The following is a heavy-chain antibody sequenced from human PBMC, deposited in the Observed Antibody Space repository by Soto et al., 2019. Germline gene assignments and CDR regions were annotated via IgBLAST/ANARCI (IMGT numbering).Heavy chain of an antibody. V-gene: IGHV3-21*01. CDR3: ARGYPNNYYFDY. CDR1: GFTFSTYS. CDR2: IGSSSSYI. D-gene: IGHD1-1*01. J-gene: IGHJ4*02. Sequence: GSLRLSCAASGFTFSTYSMNWVRQAPGKGLEWVSSIGSSSSYIYYADSVEGRFTISRDNAKNSLYLQMNSLRAEDTAVYYCARGYPNNYYFDYWGQGTLVTVSS.